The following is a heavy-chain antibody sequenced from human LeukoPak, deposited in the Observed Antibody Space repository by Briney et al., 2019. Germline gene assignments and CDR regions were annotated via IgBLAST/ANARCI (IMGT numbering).Heavy chain of an antibody. CDR3: ARVPSVIDAFDI. Sequence: PSETLSLTCTVSGGSITSYYWSWIRQPPGKGLEWIGSIYYSGSTNYSPSLKSRLTISVDRSKNQFSLRLSSMTAADTAVYYCARVPSVIDAFDIWGQGTMVTVSS. CDR2: IYYSGST. V-gene: IGHV4-59*12. J-gene: IGHJ3*02. CDR1: GGSITSYY. D-gene: IGHD2-21*01.